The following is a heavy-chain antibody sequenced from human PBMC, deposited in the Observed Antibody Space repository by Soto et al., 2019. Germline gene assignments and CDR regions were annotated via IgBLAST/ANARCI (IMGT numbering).Heavy chain of an antibody. V-gene: IGHV4-34*01. D-gene: IGHD3-22*01. CDR3: ARAADYDSTFDY. J-gene: IGHJ4*02. CDR1: GGSFSGYY. CDR2: INHSGGT. Sequence: PSETLSLTCAVYGGSFSGYYWTWIRQPPGTGLEWIGEINHSGGTNYNPSLKSRVTISVDTSKNQFSLKLSSVTAADTAVYYCARAADYDSTFDYWGQGTLVTVSS.